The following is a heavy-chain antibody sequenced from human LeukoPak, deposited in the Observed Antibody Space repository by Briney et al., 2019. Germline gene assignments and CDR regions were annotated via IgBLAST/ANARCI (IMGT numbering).Heavy chain of an antibody. J-gene: IGHJ4*02. CDR2: IYPGDSDT. Sequence: GESLKISCKGSGYSFTTYWIAWVRQMPGKDLECMGIIYPGDSDTRYSPSFQGQVTISADKSISTAYLQWSSLKASDTAMYYCARQDHSSSWAYWGQGTLVTVSS. CDR3: ARQDHSSSWAY. CDR1: GYSFTTYW. D-gene: IGHD6-13*01. V-gene: IGHV5-51*01.